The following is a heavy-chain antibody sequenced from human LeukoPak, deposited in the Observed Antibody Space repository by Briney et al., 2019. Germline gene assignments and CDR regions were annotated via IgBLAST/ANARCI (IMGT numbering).Heavy chain of an antibody. CDR3: ARDPYSGSYFFFDY. CDR1: GFTFSNYA. V-gene: IGHV3-23*01. Sequence: PGGSLKLSCAASGFTFSNYAMSWVRRAPGKGLEWVSDISGSGDNTYYAGSVKGRFIISRDNSKNTLYLQMNSLRADDTAIYYCARDPYSGSYFFFDYWGQGALVTVSS. J-gene: IGHJ4*02. D-gene: IGHD1-26*01. CDR2: ISGSGDNT.